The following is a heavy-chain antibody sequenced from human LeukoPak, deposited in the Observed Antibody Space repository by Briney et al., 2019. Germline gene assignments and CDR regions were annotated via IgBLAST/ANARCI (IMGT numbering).Heavy chain of an antibody. CDR2: ISSSSSYI. CDR3: ARDGGQYSSGWYFYYGMDV. V-gene: IGHV3-21*01. CDR1: GFTFSSYS. J-gene: IGHJ6*02. D-gene: IGHD6-19*01. Sequence: GSLRLSCAASGFTFSSYSMNWVRQAPGKGLEWVSSISSSSSYIYYADSVKGRFTISRDNAKNSLYLQMNSLRAEDTAVYYCARDGGQYSSGWYFYYGMDVWGQGTTVTVSS.